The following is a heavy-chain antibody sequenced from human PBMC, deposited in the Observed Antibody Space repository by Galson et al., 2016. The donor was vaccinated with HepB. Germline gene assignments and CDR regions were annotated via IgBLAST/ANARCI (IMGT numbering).Heavy chain of an antibody. CDR2: ITTYSGDT. CDR3: AGQGRYHFESKGDY. Sequence: SVKVSCKASGYSFTSHSISWVRQAPGQGLEWMGYITTYSGDTYYAPNLQGRVTMTTDTSTRTAYMELTSLRSDDTAVYYCAGQGRYHFESKGDYWGPGTLVTVFS. CDR1: GYSFTSHS. D-gene: IGHD3-3*02. V-gene: IGHV1-18*01. J-gene: IGHJ4*02.